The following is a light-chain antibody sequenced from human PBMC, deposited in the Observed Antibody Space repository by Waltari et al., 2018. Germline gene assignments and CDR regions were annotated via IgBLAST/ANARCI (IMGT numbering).Light chain of an antibody. V-gene: IGLV1-44*01. J-gene: IGLJ2*01. CDR1: SSNIGSTS. Sequence: QAVLTQPPSASGTPGQRVPNTCSGSSSNIGSTSGNWYQQLPGTAPQLLIYSNDHRPSGVPDRVSGSKSGTSASLAISGLQSEDEADYYCAAWDDSLNAVVFGGGTKLTAL. CDR2: SND. CDR3: AAWDDSLNAVV.